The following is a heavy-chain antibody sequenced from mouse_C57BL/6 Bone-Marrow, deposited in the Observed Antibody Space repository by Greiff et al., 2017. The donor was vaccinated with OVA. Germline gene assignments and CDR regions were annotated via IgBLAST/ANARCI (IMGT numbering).Heavy chain of an antibody. CDR2: IRSKSNNYAT. Sequence: EVKLVESGGGLVQPKGSLKLSCAASGFSFNTYAMNWVRQAPGKGLEWVARIRSKSNNYATYYADSVKDRFTISRDDSESMLYLQMNNLKTEDTAMYYCVRTDYYGSSPWFAYWGQGTLVTVSA. J-gene: IGHJ3*01. CDR3: VRTDYYGSSPWFAY. V-gene: IGHV10-1*01. CDR1: GFSFNTYA. D-gene: IGHD1-1*01.